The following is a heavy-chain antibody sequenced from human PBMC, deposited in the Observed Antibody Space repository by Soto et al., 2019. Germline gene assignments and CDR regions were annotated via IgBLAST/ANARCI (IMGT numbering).Heavy chain of an antibody. CDR2: ISGSGGST. CDR1: GFTFSSYA. V-gene: IGHV3-23*01. D-gene: IGHD6-13*01. Sequence: GGSLRLSCAASGFTFSSYAMSWVRQAPGKGLEWVSAISGSGGSTYDADSVKGRFTISRDNSKNTLYLQMNSLRAEDTAVYYCAKSSGYSSSWYEFDYWGQGTLVTVSS. CDR3: AKSSGYSSSWYEFDY. J-gene: IGHJ4*02.